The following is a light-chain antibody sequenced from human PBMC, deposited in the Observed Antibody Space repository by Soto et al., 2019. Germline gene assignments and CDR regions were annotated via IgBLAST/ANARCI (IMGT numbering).Light chain of an antibody. V-gene: IGLV1-40*01. Sequence: QSVVTQPPSVSGAPGQRVTISCTGSSSNIGAGYDVHWYQQLPGTAPKLLIYGNSNRPSGAPDRFSGSKSGTSASLAITGLQAEDEADYYCQSYDSSLSGSVFGGGTKLTVL. CDR2: GNS. J-gene: IGLJ2*01. CDR1: SSNIGAGYD. CDR3: QSYDSSLSGSV.